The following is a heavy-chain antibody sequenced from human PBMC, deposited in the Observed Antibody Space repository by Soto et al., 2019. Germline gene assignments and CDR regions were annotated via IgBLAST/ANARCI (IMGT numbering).Heavy chain of an antibody. J-gene: IGHJ5*02. D-gene: IGHD2-2*01. CDR3: AIEGVVVPAAHDNWFDP. Sequence: QVQLVQSGAEVKKPGASVKVSCKASGYTFTGYYMHWVRQAPGQGLEWMGWINPNSGGTNYAQKFQGWVTMTRDTSISTAYMELSRLRSDDTAVYYCAIEGVVVPAAHDNWFDPWGQGTLVTVSS. CDR1: GYTFTGYY. V-gene: IGHV1-2*04. CDR2: INPNSGGT.